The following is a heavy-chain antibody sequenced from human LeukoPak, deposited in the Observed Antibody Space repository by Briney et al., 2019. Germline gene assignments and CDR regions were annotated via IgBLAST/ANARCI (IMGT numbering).Heavy chain of an antibody. CDR3: ARAVVPAAIPVSDY. CDR2: ISSSSSYI. CDR1: GFTFSSYS. Sequence: GGSLRLSCAASGFTFSSYSMNWVRQAPGKGLEWVSSISSSSSYIYYADSVKGRFTISRDNAKNSLYLQMNSLRAEDTAVYYCARAVVPAAIPVSDYWGQGTLATVSS. J-gene: IGHJ4*02. D-gene: IGHD2-2*01. V-gene: IGHV3-21*01.